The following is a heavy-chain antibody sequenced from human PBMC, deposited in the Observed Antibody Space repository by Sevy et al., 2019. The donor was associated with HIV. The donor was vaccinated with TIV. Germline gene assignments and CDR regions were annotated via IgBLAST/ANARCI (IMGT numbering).Heavy chain of an antibody. V-gene: IGHV4-59*13. CDR1: GGSLSSYY. Sequence: SETLSLTCTVSGGSLSSYYWSWIRQPPGKGLEYIGYVHYTGRTDYNPSLTSRVTMSLDTSKTHFSLTLNSVTAADTAVYYCAGDYYMNPGNLQHWGQGALVTVSS. J-gene: IGHJ1*01. D-gene: IGHD3-22*01. CDR2: VHYTGRT. CDR3: AGDYYMNPGNLQH.